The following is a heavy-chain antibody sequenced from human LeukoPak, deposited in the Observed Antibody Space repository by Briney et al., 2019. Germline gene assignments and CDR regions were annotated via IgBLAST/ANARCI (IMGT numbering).Heavy chain of an antibody. J-gene: IGHJ4*02. CDR2: MSGSGGMT. V-gene: IGHV3-23*01. CDR3: ARVGESGSFDY. CDR1: GFTFSSFA. Sequence: PGGSLRLSCAASGFTFSSFAMSWVRQAPGKGLEWVSSMSGSGGMTYSADSVKGRFTISRDNSKSTLSLQMGSLRAEDMAVYYCARVGESGSFDYWGQGTLVTVSS. D-gene: IGHD1-26*01.